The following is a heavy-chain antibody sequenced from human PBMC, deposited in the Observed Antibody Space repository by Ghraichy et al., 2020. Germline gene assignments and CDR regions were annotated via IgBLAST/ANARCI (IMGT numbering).Heavy chain of an antibody. Sequence: GSLRLSCTVSGGSISSYYWNWIRQPPGKGLEWIGYIYYSGNTNYNPSLRSRVTISVDTSKNQFSLKLYSVTAADTAIYYCARRDGNNWVLDYWGQGTLVTVSS. V-gene: IGHV4-59*01. J-gene: IGHJ4*02. CDR3: ARRDGNNWVLDY. CDR2: IYYSGNT. CDR1: GGSISSYY. D-gene: IGHD5-24*01.